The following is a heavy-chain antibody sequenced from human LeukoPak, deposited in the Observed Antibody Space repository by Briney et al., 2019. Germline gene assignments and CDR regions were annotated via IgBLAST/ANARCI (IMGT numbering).Heavy chain of an antibody. Sequence: GGSLRLSCAASGFTFSSYWMHWVRQAPGKGLVWVSRINSDGSSTSYADSVKGRFTISRDNAKNTLYLQMNSLRAEDTAVYYCAKGYSGYYAMYYFDYWGQGTRVTVSS. CDR1: GFTFSSYW. D-gene: IGHD3-22*01. CDR2: INSDGSST. J-gene: IGHJ4*02. V-gene: IGHV3-74*01. CDR3: AKGYSGYYAMYYFDY.